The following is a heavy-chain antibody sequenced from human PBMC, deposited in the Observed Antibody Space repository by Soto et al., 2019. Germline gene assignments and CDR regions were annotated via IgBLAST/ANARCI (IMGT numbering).Heavy chain of an antibody. J-gene: IGHJ4*02. CDR2: IYYSGSN. V-gene: IGHV4-39*01. CDR3: ARRSAGTIVDY. D-gene: IGHD1-26*01. CDR1: GGSISSSSYY. Sequence: QLQLQESGPGLVKPSETLSLPCTVSGGSISSSSYYWGWIRQPPGKGLEWIGNIYYSGSNDYNPPPKSRVTISVDTVKNQFSLNLSSVTAADTAVYYCARRSAGTIVDYWGQGTLVTFSS.